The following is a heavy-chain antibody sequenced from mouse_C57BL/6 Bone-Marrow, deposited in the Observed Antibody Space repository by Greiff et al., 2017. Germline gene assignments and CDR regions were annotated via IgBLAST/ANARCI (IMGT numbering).Heavy chain of an antibody. CDR1: GYTFTSYW. Sequence: VKLQQPGAELVKPGASVKMSCKASGYTFTSYWITWVKQRPGQGLEWIGDIYPGSGSTNYNEKFKSKATLTVDTSSSTAYMQLSSLTSEDSAVYYCASLYDGYYVRILDYWGQGTTLTVSS. CDR2: IYPGSGST. J-gene: IGHJ2*01. D-gene: IGHD2-3*01. CDR3: ASLYDGYYVRILDY. V-gene: IGHV1-55*01.